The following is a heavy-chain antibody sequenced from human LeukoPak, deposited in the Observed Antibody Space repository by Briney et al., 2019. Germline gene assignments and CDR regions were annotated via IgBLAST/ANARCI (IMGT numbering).Heavy chain of an antibody. J-gene: IGHJ4*02. CDR1: GYTLTELS. Sequence: ASVKVSCKVSGYTLTELSMHWVRQAPGKGLEWTGGFDPEDGETIYAQKFQGRVTMTEDTSTDTAYMELSSLRSEDTAVYYCATAPLSYSYFDYWGQGTLVTVSS. V-gene: IGHV1-24*01. CDR3: ATAPLSYSYFDY. CDR2: FDPEDGET. D-gene: IGHD1-26*01.